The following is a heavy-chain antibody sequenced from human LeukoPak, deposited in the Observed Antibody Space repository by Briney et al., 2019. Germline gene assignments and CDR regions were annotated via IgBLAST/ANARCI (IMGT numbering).Heavy chain of an antibody. Sequence: SVKVSCKASGGTFSSYAISWVRQAPGQGLEWMGGNIPIFGTANYAQKFQGRVTITADESTSTAYMELSSLRSEDTAVYYCASLNYYDSSGTLFDYWGQGTLVTVSS. J-gene: IGHJ4*02. D-gene: IGHD3-22*01. CDR2: NIPIFGTA. CDR1: GGTFSSYA. V-gene: IGHV1-69*01. CDR3: ASLNYYDSSGTLFDY.